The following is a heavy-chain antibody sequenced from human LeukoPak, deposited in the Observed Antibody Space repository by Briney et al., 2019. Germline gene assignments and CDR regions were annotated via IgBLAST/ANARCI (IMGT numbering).Heavy chain of an antibody. Sequence: ASVKVSCKASGYTFTGYYMHWVRQAPGQGLEWMGWINPNSGGTNYAQKFQGRVTMTGDTSISTAYMELSRLRSDDTAVYYCARPRPYSGSYYGAFDIWGQGTMVTVSS. CDR2: INPNSGGT. J-gene: IGHJ3*02. D-gene: IGHD1-26*01. V-gene: IGHV1-2*02. CDR1: GYTFTGYY. CDR3: ARPRPYSGSYYGAFDI.